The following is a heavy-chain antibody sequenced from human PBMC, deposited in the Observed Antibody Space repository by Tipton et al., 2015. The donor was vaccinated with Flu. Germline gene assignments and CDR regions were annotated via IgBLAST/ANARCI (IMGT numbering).Heavy chain of an antibody. Sequence: SLRLSCAASGFTFSSYSMIWVRQAPGRGLEWVSYISSSSTTIYYADSVKGRFTISRDNAKNSVYLQMSSLRPEDTAEYFCARAPPTGFKPLQWLDTYFWYFDLRGRGTLVTVSS. CDR1: GFTFSSYS. V-gene: IGHV3-48*01. CDR2: ISSSSTTI. J-gene: IGHJ2*01. CDR3: ARAPPTGFKPLQWLDTYFWYFDL. D-gene: IGHD6-19*01.